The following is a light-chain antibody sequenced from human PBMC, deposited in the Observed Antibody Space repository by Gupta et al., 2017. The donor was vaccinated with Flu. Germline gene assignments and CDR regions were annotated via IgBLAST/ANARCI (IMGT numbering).Light chain of an antibody. V-gene: IGKV1-5*03. CDR2: KAS. CDR1: QSISSW. J-gene: IGKJ2*01. CDR3: QHENSSPYI. Sequence: DIQMTQSPSTLSASVGDRVTITCRASQSISSWLAWYQQKPGKAPKLLIYKASRVESGVPSRFSGSGYGTEFTLTISSRQPDDFATYYCQHENSSPYIFGQGTKLDIK.